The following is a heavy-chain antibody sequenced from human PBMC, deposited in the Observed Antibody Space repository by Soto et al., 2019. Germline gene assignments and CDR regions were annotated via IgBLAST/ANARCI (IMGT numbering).Heavy chain of an antibody. CDR3: ARVDYGSGGPGHDP. Sequence: QVQLVQSGAEVKKPGASVKVSCKASGYTFTSYDINWVRQATGQGLEWMGWMNPNSGNTDYAQKFQGRVTMTRNTSISTAYMELSSLRSEDTAVYYCARVDYGSGGPGHDPWGQGTLVTVSS. D-gene: IGHD3-10*01. CDR2: MNPNSGNT. V-gene: IGHV1-8*01. CDR1: GYTFTSYD. J-gene: IGHJ5*02.